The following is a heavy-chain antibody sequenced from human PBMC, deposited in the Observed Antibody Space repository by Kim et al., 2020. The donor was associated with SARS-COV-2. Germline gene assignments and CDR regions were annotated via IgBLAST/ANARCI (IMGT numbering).Heavy chain of an antibody. V-gene: IGHV4-39*01. CDR1: GDSVSSTRYF. CDR3: ARLVILIPPAASHFDS. J-gene: IGHJ4*02. CDR2: VHSTGNT. D-gene: IGHD2-2*01. Sequence: SETLSLTCSVSGDSVSSTRYFWAWIRQSPGKGQEWTGSVHSTGNTYYSPSLSNRVSISMATSQNQFSLRLTSVTAADTAVYSCARLVILIPPAASHFDSWGRGILVTVSS.